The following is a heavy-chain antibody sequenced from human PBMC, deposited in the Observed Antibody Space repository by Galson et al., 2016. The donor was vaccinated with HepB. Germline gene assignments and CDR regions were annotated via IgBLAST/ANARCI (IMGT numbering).Heavy chain of an antibody. V-gene: IGHV4-59*11. CDR2: IHSAGGI. D-gene: IGHD3-10*01. Sequence: SETLSLTCSVSGGSISGHYWTWIRQSPERGLEWLGNIHSAGGINHNPSLRSRVAMSIDTTANLFPLRLVSVTAADTAVYYCARVSPARDLWSREFYDYWGQGALVTVSS. CDR1: GGSISGHY. CDR3: ARVSPARDLWSREFYDY. J-gene: IGHJ4*02.